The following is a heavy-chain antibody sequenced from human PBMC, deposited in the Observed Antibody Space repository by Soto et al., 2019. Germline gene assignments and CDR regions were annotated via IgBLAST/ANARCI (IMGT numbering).Heavy chain of an antibody. V-gene: IGHV5-51*01. Sequence: PGDSLKISCQGSGYNFANYWIAWVRQMPGKGLEFMGIIYPGDSDTRYGPSFEGHVTISADKSISTAYLQWSSLKASDTAIYYCARAHGNGWYQHFDFRGQGTPVTGS. CDR3: ARAHGNGWYQHFDF. D-gene: IGHD6-19*01. CDR1: GYNFANYW. J-gene: IGHJ4*02. CDR2: IYPGDSDT.